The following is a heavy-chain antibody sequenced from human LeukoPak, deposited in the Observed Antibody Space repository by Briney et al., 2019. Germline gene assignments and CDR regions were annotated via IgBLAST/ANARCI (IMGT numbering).Heavy chain of an antibody. CDR3: ARDYRSYASGSYS. CDR1: GYTFTDFY. Sequence: ASVKVSCKASGYTFTDFYIHWVRQAPGRGLEWMGWINPDSGATNYAQNFQGRVTMTRDTSINTAYMDLTRLRSDDTSVYYCARDYRSYASGSYSWGQGTLVTVSS. CDR2: INPDSGAT. V-gene: IGHV1-2*02. J-gene: IGHJ4*02. D-gene: IGHD3-10*01.